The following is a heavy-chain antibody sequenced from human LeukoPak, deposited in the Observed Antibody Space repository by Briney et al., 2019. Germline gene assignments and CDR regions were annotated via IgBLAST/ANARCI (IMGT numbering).Heavy chain of an antibody. CDR2: ISSTGNYI. CDR3: AREFGLITSH. CDR1: GFTFSTYA. J-gene: IGHJ1*01. Sequence: GGSLRLSCAASGFTFSTYAMNWVRQAPGKGLEWVSSISSTGNYIYYADSVKGRFTISRDNSKNTLYLQMNSLRAEDTAVYYCAREFGLITSHWGQGTLVTVSS. V-gene: IGHV3-21*04. D-gene: IGHD3/OR15-3a*01.